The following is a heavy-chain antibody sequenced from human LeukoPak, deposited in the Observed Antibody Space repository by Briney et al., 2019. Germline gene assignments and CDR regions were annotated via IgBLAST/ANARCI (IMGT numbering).Heavy chain of an antibody. CDR3: ARDIYSIAE. CDR1: GFTFSDYC. CDR2: IHSDGGTT. V-gene: IGHV3-74*01. Sequence: GGSLGLSCAASGFTFSDYCIHCVRDAPGRGRVWVSLIHSDGGTTNYADSVRGRFTISRDNAKNTVYLQMSSLRVEDTAVYYCARDIYSIAEWGQGTLVTVSS. D-gene: IGHD1-26*01. J-gene: IGHJ4*02.